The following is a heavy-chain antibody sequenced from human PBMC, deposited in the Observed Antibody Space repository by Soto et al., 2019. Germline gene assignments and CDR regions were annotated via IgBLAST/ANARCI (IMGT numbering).Heavy chain of an antibody. CDR3: ARDGSGSQTFDY. Sequence: ASVKVSCKASGGTFSSYAISWVRQAPGQGLEWMGGIIPIFGTANYAQKFQGRVTITADESTSKAYMELSSLRSEDTAVYYCARDGSGSQTFDYWGQGTLVTVSS. D-gene: IGHD3-10*01. CDR2: IIPIFGTA. J-gene: IGHJ4*02. V-gene: IGHV1-69*13. CDR1: GGTFSSYA.